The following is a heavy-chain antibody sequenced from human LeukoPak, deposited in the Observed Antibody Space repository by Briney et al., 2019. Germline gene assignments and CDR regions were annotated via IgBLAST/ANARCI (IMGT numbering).Heavy chain of an antibody. CDR1: GFTFSSYA. CDR3: AKIAGDYDYVWGSYRYSPADY. CDR2: ISGSGGST. J-gene: IGHJ4*02. D-gene: IGHD3-16*02. V-gene: IGHV3-23*01. Sequence: PGGSLRLSCAASGFTFSSYAMSWARQAPGKGLEWVSAISGSGGSTYYADSVKGRFTISRDNSKNTLYLQMNSLRAEDTAVYYCAKIAGDYDYVWGSYRYSPADYWGQGTLVTVSS.